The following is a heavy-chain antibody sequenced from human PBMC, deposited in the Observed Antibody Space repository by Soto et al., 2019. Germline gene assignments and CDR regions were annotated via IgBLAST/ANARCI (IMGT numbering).Heavy chain of an antibody. CDR1: GFTFSDYY. CDR3: ARVGDSYGYDY. Sequence: LRLSCAASGFTFSDYYMSWIRQAPGKGLEWVSYMSSSTGYTQYADSVKGRFSISRDNAKNSLFLQVSSLRAEDTAVYYCARVGDSYGYDYWGQGTLVTVSS. V-gene: IGHV3-11*06. J-gene: IGHJ4*02. CDR2: MSSSTGYT. D-gene: IGHD5-18*01.